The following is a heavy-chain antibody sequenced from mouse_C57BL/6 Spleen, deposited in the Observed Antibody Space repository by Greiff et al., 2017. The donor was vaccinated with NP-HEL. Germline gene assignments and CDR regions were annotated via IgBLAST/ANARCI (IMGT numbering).Heavy chain of an antibody. J-gene: IGHJ4*01. Sequence: QVQLQQSGPELVKPGASVKISCKASGYAFSSSWMNWVKQRPGTGLAWIGRLYPGDGDTNYNGKFKGKATLTADKSSSTAYMQLSSLTSEDSAVYFCARTITTVVDAMDYWGQGTSVTVSS. D-gene: IGHD1-1*01. CDR3: ARTITTVVDAMDY. CDR2: LYPGDGDT. V-gene: IGHV1-82*01. CDR1: GYAFSSSW.